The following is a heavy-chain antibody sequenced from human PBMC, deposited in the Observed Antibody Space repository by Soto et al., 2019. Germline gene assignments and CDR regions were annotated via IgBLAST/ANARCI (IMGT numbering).Heavy chain of an antibody. Sequence: QVQLQESGPGVVKPSQTLSLTCTVSGGSISSGGYYWSWIRQHPGKGLEWIGYIYDSGSTYYNPSLKSRVRISGDTSKNQFSLKLNSVTVADTAVYYCARDLRTDRRSSWYWYFGLWGRGTLVTVSS. CDR2: IYDSGST. V-gene: IGHV4-31*03. CDR3: ARDLRTDRRSSWYWYFGL. CDR1: GGSISSGGYY. J-gene: IGHJ2*01. D-gene: IGHD6-13*01.